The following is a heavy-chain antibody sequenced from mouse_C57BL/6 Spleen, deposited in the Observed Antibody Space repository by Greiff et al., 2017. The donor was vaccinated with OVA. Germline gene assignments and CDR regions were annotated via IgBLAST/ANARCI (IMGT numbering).Heavy chain of an antibody. V-gene: IGHV1-4*01. CDR1: GYTFTSYT. Sequence: QVQLQQSGAELARPGASVKMSCKASGYTFTSYTMHWVKQRPGQGLEWIGYINPSSGYTKYNQKFKDKATLTADKSSSTAYMQLSSLTSEVSAVYYCARFLNYVGGAMDYWGQGTSVTVSS. J-gene: IGHJ4*01. CDR2: INPSSGYT. CDR3: ARFLNYVGGAMDY. D-gene: IGHD2-1*01.